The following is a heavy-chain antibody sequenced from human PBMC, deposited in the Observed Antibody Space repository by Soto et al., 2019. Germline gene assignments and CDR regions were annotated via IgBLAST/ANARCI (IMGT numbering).Heavy chain of an antibody. V-gene: IGHV4-39*01. CDR1: GGSIDSSNYF. CDR3: AGKNLGYFGL. CDR2: ISYSGNT. Sequence: QMQLQESGPGLVRPSETLSLTCTISGGSIDSSNYFWGWVRQPPGKGLEWIGTISYSGNTYYNPSLKSRVTISVDTSKTQFSLKLSSVTAADTAVYSCAGKNLGYFGLWGRGTLVTVSS. J-gene: IGHJ2*01. D-gene: IGHD1-26*01.